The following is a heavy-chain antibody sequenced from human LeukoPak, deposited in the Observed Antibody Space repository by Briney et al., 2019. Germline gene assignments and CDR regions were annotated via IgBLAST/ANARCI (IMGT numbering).Heavy chain of an antibody. CDR3: ARGLHYYYDSSGPLWDY. D-gene: IGHD3-22*01. CDR2: INPSGGST. Sequence: ASVKVSCKASGYTFTSYYMHWVRQAPGQGLEWMGIINPSGGSTSYAQKFQGRVTMTRDTSTSTVYMELSSLRSEDTAVYYCARGLHYYYDSSGPLWDYWGQGTLVTVSS. J-gene: IGHJ4*02. CDR1: GYTFTSYY. V-gene: IGHV1-46*01.